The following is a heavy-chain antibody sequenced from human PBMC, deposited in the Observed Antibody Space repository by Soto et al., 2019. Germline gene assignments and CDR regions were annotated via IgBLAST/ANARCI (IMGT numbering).Heavy chain of an antibody. CDR3: ARDFGGCSSTSCYADY. J-gene: IGHJ4*02. Sequence: ASVKVSCKASGHTFTGYYMHWVRQAPGQGLEWMGWINPNSGGTNYAQKFQGWVTMTRDTSISTAYMELSRLRSDDTAVYYCARDFGGCSSTSCYADYWGQGTLVTVSS. CDR1: GHTFTGYY. D-gene: IGHD2-2*01. V-gene: IGHV1-2*04. CDR2: INPNSGGT.